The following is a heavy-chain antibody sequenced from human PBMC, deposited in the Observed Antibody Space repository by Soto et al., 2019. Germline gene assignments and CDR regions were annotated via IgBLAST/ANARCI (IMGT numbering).Heavy chain of an antibody. CDR1: GYSFAGYW. CDR3: ARQIYDSDTGPNFQYYFDS. V-gene: IGHV5-10-1*01. CDR2: IDPSDSQT. J-gene: IGHJ4*02. D-gene: IGHD3-22*01. Sequence: LGESLKISCKGSGYSFAGYWITWVRQKPGKGLEWMGRIDPSDSQTYYSPSFRGHVTISVTKSITTVFLQWSSLRASDTAMYYCARQIYDSDTGPNFQYYFDSWGQGTPGTVSS.